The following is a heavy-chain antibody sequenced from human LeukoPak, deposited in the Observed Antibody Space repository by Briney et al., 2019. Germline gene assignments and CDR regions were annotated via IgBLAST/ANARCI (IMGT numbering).Heavy chain of an antibody. CDR3: ARGRITIFGVVTPFDY. V-gene: IGHV3-53*01. CDR2: IYSGGST. Sequence: GGSLRLSCAASGFTVSSNYMSWVRQAPGKGLEWVSVIYSGGSTYYADSVKGRFTISRDHSKNTLYLQMNSLRAEDTAVYYCARGRITIFGVVTPFDYWGQGTLVTVSS. CDR1: GFTVSSNY. J-gene: IGHJ4*02. D-gene: IGHD3-3*01.